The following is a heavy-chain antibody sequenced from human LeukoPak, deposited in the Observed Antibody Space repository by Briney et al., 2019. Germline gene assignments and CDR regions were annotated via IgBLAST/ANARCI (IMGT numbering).Heavy chain of an antibody. V-gene: IGHV1-69*05. J-gene: IGHJ4*02. CDR2: IIPIFGTA. CDR3: ARVSCSSTSCYVAGQYYFDY. D-gene: IGHD2-2*01. Sequence: SVNVSFKASGGTFTIYAISWVRQAPGQGLEWMGGIIPIFGTANYAQKFQGRVTITTDESTSTAYMELSSLRSEDTAVYYCARVSCSSTSCYVAGQYYFDYWGQGTLVTVSS. CDR1: GGTFTIYA.